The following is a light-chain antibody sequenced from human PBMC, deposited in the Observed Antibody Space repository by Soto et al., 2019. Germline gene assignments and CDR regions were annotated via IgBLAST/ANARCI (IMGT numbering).Light chain of an antibody. V-gene: IGKV1-33*01. Sequence: DIQMTQSPSSLSASVGDRVTITCQASQDISNYLNWYQQKPGKAPKLLIYDASYLETGVPSRFSGSGSGTDFTLTISSLQPEDISTYYCQQYDNLPLPFGGGTKVEIK. CDR2: DAS. CDR1: QDISNY. CDR3: QQYDNLPLP. J-gene: IGKJ4*01.